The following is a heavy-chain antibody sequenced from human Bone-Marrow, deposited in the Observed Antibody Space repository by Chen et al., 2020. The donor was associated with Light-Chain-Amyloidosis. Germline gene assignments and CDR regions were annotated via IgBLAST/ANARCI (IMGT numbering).Heavy chain of an antibody. D-gene: IGHD1-1*01. Sequence: EVQLSESGGGLAQPGGSLRLSCAASGFTFSDYAMSWVRQAPGKGLEWVSTLSPCGLTTFYADSVKGRFTISRDNSMNTLFLQVSSLRAEDTAVYYCARDQGTSGTGDRHGHFDYWGQGILVTVSS. V-gene: IGHV3-23*01. J-gene: IGHJ4*02. CDR2: LSPCGLTT. CDR1: GFTFSDYA. CDR3: ARDQGTSGTGDRHGHFDY.